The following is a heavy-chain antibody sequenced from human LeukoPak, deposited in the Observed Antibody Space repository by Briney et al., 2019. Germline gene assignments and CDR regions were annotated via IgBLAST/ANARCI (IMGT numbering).Heavy chain of an antibody. D-gene: IGHD3-22*01. CDR2: IYYSGNA. V-gene: IGHV4-59*01. Sequence: SETLSLTCAVSGGSISTYYWNWIRQPPGKGLEWIGYIYYSGNANYNPSLKSRVTMSVDTSKNQFPLNLTSVTAADTAVYYCARAGYYYDTMGETWGQGILVTVSS. CDR1: GGSISTYY. CDR3: ARAGYYYDTMGET. J-gene: IGHJ4*02.